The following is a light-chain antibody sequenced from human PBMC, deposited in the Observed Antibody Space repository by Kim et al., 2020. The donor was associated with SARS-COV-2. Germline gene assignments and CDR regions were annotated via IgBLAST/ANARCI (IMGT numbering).Light chain of an antibody. Sequence: SPRERAPLSCRASQSVSSNLAWYQQKPGQAPRLLIYGASTRATGIPARFSGSGSGTEFTLTISSLQSEDFAVYYCQQYNNWPPITFGQGTRLEIK. CDR1: QSVSSN. V-gene: IGKV3-15*01. J-gene: IGKJ5*01. CDR2: GAS. CDR3: QQYNNWPPIT.